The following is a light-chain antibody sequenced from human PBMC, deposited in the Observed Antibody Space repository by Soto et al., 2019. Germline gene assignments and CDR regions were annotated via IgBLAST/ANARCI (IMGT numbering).Light chain of an antibody. J-gene: IGLJ2*01. Sequence: QSVLTQPPSTSGTPGQRVTISCSGSSSNIGGNHVYWYQQFPGMAPKLLMYRSDQRPTGVPDRFSGSKSGTSASLAISGLRSDDEADYYCSALHDSLSGVVFGGGTKLTVL. V-gene: IGLV1-47*01. CDR3: SALHDSLSGVV. CDR1: SSNIGGNH. CDR2: RSD.